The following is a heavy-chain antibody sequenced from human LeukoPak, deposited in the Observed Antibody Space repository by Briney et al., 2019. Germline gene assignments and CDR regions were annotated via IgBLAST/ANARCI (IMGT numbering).Heavy chain of an antibody. Sequence: ATVKVSCKASGYSFASYGISWVRQAPGQGLKWMGWVSGYGGRTNYAQNLKGRVTVTAETTTSTVYMEMSSLRADDTAIYYCARDYYNDYEDTFDIRGQGTMVTVSS. D-gene: IGHD4-11*01. J-gene: IGHJ3*02. V-gene: IGHV1-18*01. CDR3: ARDYYNDYEDTFDI. CDR2: VSGYGGRT. CDR1: GYSFASYG.